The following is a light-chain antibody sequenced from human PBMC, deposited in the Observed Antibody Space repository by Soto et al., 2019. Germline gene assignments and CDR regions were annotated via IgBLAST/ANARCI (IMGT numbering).Light chain of an antibody. CDR1: QTVLFSSNNKNY. CDR3: QQYYTTPPT. Sequence: DIVMTQSPDSLAVSLGERATINCKSSQTVLFSSNNKNYLAWYQQQPGQPPKLLIYWASTRESGVPDRFSGSGSATDFTLTITSLQGEDVAVYYCQQYYTTPPTFGQGTTLEIK. J-gene: IGKJ2*01. CDR2: WAS. V-gene: IGKV4-1*01.